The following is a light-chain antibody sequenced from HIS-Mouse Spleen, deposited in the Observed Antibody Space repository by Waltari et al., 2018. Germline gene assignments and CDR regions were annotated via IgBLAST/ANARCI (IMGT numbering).Light chain of an antibody. CDR2: DDS. Sequence: SYVLTQPPSVSVAPGKTARITCGGNNIGSESVHWYQQKPGQAPVLGVDDDSDRPSGIPGRFSGSNSGNTATLTISRVEAGDEADYYCQVWDSSSDHVVFGGGTKLTVL. J-gene: IGLJ2*01. CDR3: QVWDSSSDHVV. CDR1: NIGSES. V-gene: IGLV3-21*03.